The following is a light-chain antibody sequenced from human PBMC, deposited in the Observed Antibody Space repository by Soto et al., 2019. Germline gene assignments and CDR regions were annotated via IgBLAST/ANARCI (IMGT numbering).Light chain of an antibody. CDR3: QQRSNWPTT. CDR1: QSVSSY. J-gene: IGKJ2*01. V-gene: IGKV3-11*01. CDR2: DAS. Sequence: EIVLTQSPATLSLSPGERATLSCRASQSVSSYLAWYQQKPGQAPRLLIYDASNRATGIPARFSGSRSGTDFTLTISSLEPEDFAVYYCQQRSNWPTTFGQGTKLEIK.